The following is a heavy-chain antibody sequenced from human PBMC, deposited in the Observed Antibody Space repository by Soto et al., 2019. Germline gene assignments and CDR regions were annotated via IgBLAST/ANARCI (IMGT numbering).Heavy chain of an antibody. CDR2: ISAYNGNT. CDR3: ARTGLLWFGELLDNWFDP. Sequence: ASVKVSCKASGGTLSDYAFSWVRQAPGQGLEWMGWISAYNGNTNYAQKLQGRVTMTTDTSTSTAYMELRSLRSDDTAVYYCARTGLLWFGELLDNWFDPWGQGTLVTVSS. D-gene: IGHD3-10*01. V-gene: IGHV1-18*01. J-gene: IGHJ5*02. CDR1: GGTLSDYA.